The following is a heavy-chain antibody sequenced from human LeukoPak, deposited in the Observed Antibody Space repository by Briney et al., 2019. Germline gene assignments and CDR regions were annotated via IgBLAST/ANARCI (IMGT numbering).Heavy chain of an antibody. D-gene: IGHD2-2*01. V-gene: IGHV4-59*01. J-gene: IGHJ3*02. CDR1: GGSISYYY. CDR2: IYYSGTT. CDR3: ARVTCSSTSCPRKGAFDI. Sequence: SETLSLTCTVSGGSISYYYWSWIRKPPGKELEWIGYIYYSGTTNYNPSLKNRVTISVDTSKNQFSLNLSSVTAADTAVYYCARVTCSSTSCPRKGAFDIWGQGTMVTVSS.